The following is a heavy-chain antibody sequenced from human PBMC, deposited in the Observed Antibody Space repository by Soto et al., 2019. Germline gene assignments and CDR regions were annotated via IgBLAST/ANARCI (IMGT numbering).Heavy chain of an antibody. CDR1: GFTFSSYW. CDR2: IKEDGSEQ. CDR3: ARLTAAGGVDQFDY. D-gene: IGHD6-13*01. J-gene: IGHJ4*02. V-gene: IGHV3-7*05. Sequence: EVQLEKSGGGLVQPGGSLRLSCAASGFTFSSYWMTWVRQAPGKGLEWVANIKEDGSEQYQVDSVKGRFTFSRDNAKKTLYLQMNSLRVEDTAVYYCARLTAAGGVDQFDYWGQGTLVTVSS.